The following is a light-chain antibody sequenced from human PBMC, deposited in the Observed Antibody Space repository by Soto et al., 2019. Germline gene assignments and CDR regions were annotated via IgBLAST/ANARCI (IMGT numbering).Light chain of an antibody. CDR3: QQYNNWLIT. Sequence: EIVLTQTPGTLSLSPGERATLSCRASQSVGSNLAWYQQKPGQAPRLLIYGASTRATGIPARFSASGSGTEFTLTISSLQSEDFAVYYCQQYNNWLITFGQGTKVDI. CDR2: GAS. J-gene: IGKJ1*01. V-gene: IGKV3-15*01. CDR1: QSVGSN.